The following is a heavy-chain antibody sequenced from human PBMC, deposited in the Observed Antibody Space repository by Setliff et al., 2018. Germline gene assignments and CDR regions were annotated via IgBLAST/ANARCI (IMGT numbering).Heavy chain of an antibody. D-gene: IGHD3-10*01. CDR1: GYTFTSYA. J-gene: IGHJ5*02. CDR3: AREIVTLYITMVRETARGFDP. CDR2: INAGNGNT. V-gene: IGHV1-3*01. Sequence: GASVKVSCKASGYTFTSYAMHWVRQAPGQRLEWMGWINAGNGNTKYSQKFQGRVTITRDTSASTAYMELSSLRSEDTAVYYCAREIVTLYITMVRETARGFDPWGQGTLVTVSS.